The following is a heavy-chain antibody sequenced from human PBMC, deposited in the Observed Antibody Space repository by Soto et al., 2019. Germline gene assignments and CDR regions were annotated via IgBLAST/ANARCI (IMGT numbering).Heavy chain of an antibody. Sequence: ASVKVSCKASGYTFTSYGISWVRQAPGQGLEWMGWISACNGNTNYAQKLQGRVTMTTDTSTSTAYMELRSLRSDDTAVYYCARGPYCSSTSCYPPVWFDPWGQGTLVTVSS. CDR1: GYTFTSYG. J-gene: IGHJ5*02. CDR2: ISACNGNT. CDR3: ARGPYCSSTSCYPPVWFDP. D-gene: IGHD2-2*01. V-gene: IGHV1-18*01.